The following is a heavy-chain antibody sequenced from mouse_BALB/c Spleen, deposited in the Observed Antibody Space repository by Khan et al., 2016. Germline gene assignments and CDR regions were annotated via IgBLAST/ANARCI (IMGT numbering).Heavy chain of an antibody. D-gene: IGHD1-2*01. CDR1: GYSITSDYA. CDR2: IRYSGST. Sequence: EVQLQESGPGLVKPSQSLSLTCTVAGYSITSDYAWNWIRQFPGNKLEWMGYIRYSGSTTYNPSLKSRISITRDTSKNQFFLQLYSVTTEDTATYCCTRLPTATRYFDVWGAGTTVTVSS. CDR3: TRLPTATRYFDV. J-gene: IGHJ1*01. V-gene: IGHV3-2*02.